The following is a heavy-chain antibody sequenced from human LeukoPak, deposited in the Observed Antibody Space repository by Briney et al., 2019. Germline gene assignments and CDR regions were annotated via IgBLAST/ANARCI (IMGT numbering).Heavy chain of an antibody. CDR2: VSYDGYNK. CDR1: GFSFSIYA. D-gene: IGHD4/OR15-4a*01. J-gene: IGHJ4*02. CDR3: ARGKLTQIDY. V-gene: IGHV3-30*04. Sequence: PGRSLRLSCAASGFSFSIYAMHWVRQAPGKGLEWVTVVSYDGYNKYYADSVKGRFTLSRDNSKNTLYLQMNSLRAEGAAVYFCARGKLTQIDYWGQGTLVTVSS.